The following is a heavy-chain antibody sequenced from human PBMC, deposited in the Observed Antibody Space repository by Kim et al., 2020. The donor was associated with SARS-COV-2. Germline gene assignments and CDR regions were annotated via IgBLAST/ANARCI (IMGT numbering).Heavy chain of an antibody. CDR1: GGSFSGYY. Sequence: SETLSLTCAVYGGSFSGYYWSWIRQPPGKGLEWIGEINHSGSTNYNPSLKSRVTISVDTSKNQFSLKLSSVTAADTAVYYCARTIAAAGTIALYGMDVWGQGTTVTVSS. D-gene: IGHD6-13*01. CDR3: ARTIAAAGTIALYGMDV. J-gene: IGHJ6*02. CDR2: INHSGST. V-gene: IGHV4-34*01.